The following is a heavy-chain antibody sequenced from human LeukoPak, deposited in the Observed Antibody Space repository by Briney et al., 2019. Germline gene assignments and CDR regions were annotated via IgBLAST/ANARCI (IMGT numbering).Heavy chain of an antibody. CDR3: ARDWNRYAY. D-gene: IGHD1-1*01. V-gene: IGHV4-34*01. CDR2: INHSGST. J-gene: IGHJ4*02. CDR1: GGSFSGYY. Sequence: SETLSLTCAVYGGSFSGYYWSWIRQPPGKGLEWIGEINHSGSTNYNPSLKSRVTISVDTSKNQFPLKLSSVTAADTAVYYCARDWNRYAYWGQGTLVTVSS.